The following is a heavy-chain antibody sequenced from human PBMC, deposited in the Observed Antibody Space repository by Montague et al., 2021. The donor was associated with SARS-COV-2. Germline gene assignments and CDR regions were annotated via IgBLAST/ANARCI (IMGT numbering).Heavy chain of an antibody. J-gene: IGHJ4*02. D-gene: IGHD6-19*01. CDR1: GSSISPYY. V-gene: IGHV4-59*13. CDR2: IYYSGGT. CDR3: ARIAMAATFDS. Sequence: SETLSLTCTVSGSSISPYYWNWIRQPPGKGLEWIGYIYYSGGTKYNPSLKSRVSMSVDTSKNQFSLRLTSVDAADTAVYYCARIAMAATFDSWGQGALVTVSS.